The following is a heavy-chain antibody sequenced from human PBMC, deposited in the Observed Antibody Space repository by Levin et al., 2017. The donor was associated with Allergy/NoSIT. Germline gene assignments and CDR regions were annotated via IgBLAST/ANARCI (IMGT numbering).Heavy chain of an antibody. J-gene: IGHJ4*02. V-gene: IGHV4-30-4*01. Sequence: SETLSLTCTVSGASINSGDYYWSWIRQPPGKGLEWIGYIYYSGSTYYNPSLKSRLTISLDTSKNQFSLKLSSVTAADTAVYYCAKVGEWGYFDWLLYLRHFDFWGQGTLVTVSS. CDR3: AKVGEWGYFDWLLYLRHFDF. CDR2: IYYSGST. D-gene: IGHD3-9*01. CDR1: GASINSGDYY.